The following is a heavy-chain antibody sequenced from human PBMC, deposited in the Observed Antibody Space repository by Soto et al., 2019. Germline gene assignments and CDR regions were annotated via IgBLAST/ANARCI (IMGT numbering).Heavy chain of an antibody. Sequence: ETLSLACTVSVGSISSNYWTWIRQPPGKGLEWIGYVYNSGSTNYNPSLKIRVTISEDTSKSQFSLKVNSMTAADTAVYYCARYRREAVAGYTLDNWGQGILVTVSS. CDR2: VYNSGST. V-gene: IGHV4-59*01. D-gene: IGHD6-13*01. J-gene: IGHJ4*02. CDR1: VGSISSNY. CDR3: ARYRREAVAGYTLDN.